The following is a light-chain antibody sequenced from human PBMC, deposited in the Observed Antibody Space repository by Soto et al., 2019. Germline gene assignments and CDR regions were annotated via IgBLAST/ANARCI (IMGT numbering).Light chain of an antibody. CDR2: DAS. J-gene: IGKJ1*01. Sequence: DLQMTQSPSTLSASVGDRLTITCRASQSISRSLAWYQQKSGKAPKLLIYDASSLESGVPSRFSCSRSGTDYTLTIASLQPEEFATYYCQQLNGSPWTFGQCTKVDIK. CDR1: QSISRS. V-gene: IGKV1-5*01. CDR3: QQLNGSPWT.